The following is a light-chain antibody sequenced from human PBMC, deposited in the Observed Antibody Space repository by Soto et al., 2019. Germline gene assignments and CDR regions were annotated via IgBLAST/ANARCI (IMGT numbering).Light chain of an antibody. J-gene: IGKJ1*01. CDR2: QTS. CDR3: HQRQSWPRT. V-gene: IGKV3-11*01. CDR1: QYINTR. Sequence: EIVFTQSPATLSSFPGYRVTLSCRASQYINTRLAWYQHRPGQAPRLLIYQTSIRAAGIPAGFSASGSGTDFTLTISDVQPEDFALYYCHQRQSWPRTFGQGTKVDIK.